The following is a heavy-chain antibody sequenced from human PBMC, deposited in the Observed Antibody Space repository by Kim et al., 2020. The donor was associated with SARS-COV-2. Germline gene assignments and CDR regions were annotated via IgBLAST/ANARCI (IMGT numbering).Heavy chain of an antibody. CDR1: GFTFSSYW. V-gene: IGHV3-74*01. J-gene: IGHJ6*02. CDR2: INSDGSST. CDR3: ARTGGYYCSNTSCPYYYGMDV. D-gene: IGHD2-2*01. Sequence: GGSLRLSCAASGFTFSSYWMHWVRQAPGKGLVWVSRINSDGSSTSYADSVKGRFTISRDNAKNTLYLQMNSLRAEDTAVYYCARTGGYYCSNTSCPYYYGMDVWGQGTTVTVSS.